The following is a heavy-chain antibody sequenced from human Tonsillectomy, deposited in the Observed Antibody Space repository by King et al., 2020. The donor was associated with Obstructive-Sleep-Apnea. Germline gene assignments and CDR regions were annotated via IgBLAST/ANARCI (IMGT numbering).Heavy chain of an antibody. CDR1: GGSVSSGSYY. J-gene: IGHJ2*01. Sequence: VQLQESGPGLVKPSETLSLTCTVSGGSVSSGSYYWSWIRQPPGKGLEWIGYFYYSGGTNYNPSLQDRVTISLDTSKNQFSLKLSSVTAADTAVDYCAGDSTHWYFDLWGRGTLVTVSS. V-gene: IGHV4-61*01. D-gene: IGHD5/OR15-5a*01. CDR3: AGDSTHWYFDL. CDR2: FYYSGGT.